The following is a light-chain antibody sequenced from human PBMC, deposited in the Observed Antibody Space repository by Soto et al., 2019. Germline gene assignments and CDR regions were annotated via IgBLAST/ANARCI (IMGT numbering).Light chain of an antibody. V-gene: IGKV3-11*01. J-gene: IGKJ4*01. Sequence: EIVFRQSPATLSLSRWERATLSCWASQSVSNSLAWYRQRPVQSPRLLIYDVSTRATGIPARFGGSGSGTDFTLTIRSLETEDFAVYYCQQRTNWPLTFGGGTKVDIK. CDR3: QQRTNWPLT. CDR1: QSVSNS. CDR2: DVS.